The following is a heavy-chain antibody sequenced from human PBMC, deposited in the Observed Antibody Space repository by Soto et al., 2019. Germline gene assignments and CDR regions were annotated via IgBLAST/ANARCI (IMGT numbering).Heavy chain of an antibody. CDR3: ARDQYYYDSSGPCGMDV. CDR1: GHTFTSYY. J-gene: IGHJ6*02. CDR2: INPSGGST. D-gene: IGHD3-22*01. V-gene: IGHV1-46*01. Sequence: ASVKVSCKASGHTFTSYYMHWVRQAPGQGLEWMGIINPSGGSTSYAQKFQGRVTMTRDTSTSTVYMELSSLRSEDTAVYYCARDQYYYDSSGPCGMDVWGQGTTVTVS.